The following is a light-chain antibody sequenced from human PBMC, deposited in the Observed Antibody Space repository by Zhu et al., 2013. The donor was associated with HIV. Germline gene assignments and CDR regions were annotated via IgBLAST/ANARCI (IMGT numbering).Light chain of an antibody. CDR2: EDA. J-gene: IGLJ2*01. Sequence: SYELTQPPSVSVSPGQTASITCSGDKLGDKYACWYQQRPGQSPVLLMFEDAKRPSGIPERFSGSNSGNTATLTISGTQAMDEADYYCQTWDSSTVVFGGGTEADRP. CDR1: KLGDKY. V-gene: IGLV3-1*01. CDR3: QTWDSSTVV.